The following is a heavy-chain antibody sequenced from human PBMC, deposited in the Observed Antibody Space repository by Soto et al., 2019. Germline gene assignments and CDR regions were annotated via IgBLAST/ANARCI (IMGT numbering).Heavy chain of an antibody. V-gene: IGHV3-23*01. Sequence: VQLLESGGGLVQPGWSLRLSCAASGFTFSNYAMTWVRQAPGKGLEWVSVITGSGGGTYFVDSVKGRFTISRDNSKNTVYLQMNSLRAEDTAVYYCAKRPLTAAGFDYWGQGTLVTVSS. D-gene: IGHD6-13*01. CDR1: GFTFSNYA. J-gene: IGHJ4*02. CDR2: ITGSGGGT. CDR3: AKRPLTAAGFDY.